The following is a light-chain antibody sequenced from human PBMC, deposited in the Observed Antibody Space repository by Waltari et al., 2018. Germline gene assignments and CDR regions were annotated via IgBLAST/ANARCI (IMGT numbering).Light chain of an antibody. J-gene: IGKJ1*01. CDR2: GAS. CDR3: QHYVRLPAT. Sequence: IVLTQSPGPLSLSPGERATLSCTASQTVSRTLAWYQQKPGQAPRLLIYGASIRATGIPDRFSGSGSGTDFSLTISRLEPEDFAVYYCQHYVRLPATFGQGTKVEIK. V-gene: IGKV3-20*01. CDR1: QTVSRT.